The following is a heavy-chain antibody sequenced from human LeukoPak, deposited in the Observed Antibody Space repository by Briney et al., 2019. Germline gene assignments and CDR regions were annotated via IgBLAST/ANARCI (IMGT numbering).Heavy chain of an antibody. CDR3: ARVSSSMGGAADY. CDR2: IKQGGSEK. D-gene: IGHD6-6*01. Sequence: PGGSLRLSCAASGFTFSSYWMSWVRQAPGKGLEWVANIKQGGSEKYYVDSVKGRFTISRDNAKNSVYLEMNSLRAEGTAVYYCARVSSSMGGAADYWGQGTLVTVSS. J-gene: IGHJ4*02. V-gene: IGHV3-7*01. CDR1: GFTFSSYW.